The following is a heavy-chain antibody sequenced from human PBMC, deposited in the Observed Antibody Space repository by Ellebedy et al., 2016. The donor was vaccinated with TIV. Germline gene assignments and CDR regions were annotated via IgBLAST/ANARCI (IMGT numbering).Heavy chain of an antibody. CDR2: INGDGGFT. CDR1: GFTFSRHW. Sequence: GESLKISCAASGFTFSRHWMHSIRQAPGNGLVWLSRINGDGGFTSHADFVKGRFTISRDNAKNTLYLQMNSLKAEDTAMYYCSTLSDTGYWGHGTLVTVSS. D-gene: IGHD2-21*02. CDR3: STLSDTGY. J-gene: IGHJ4*01. V-gene: IGHV3-74*01.